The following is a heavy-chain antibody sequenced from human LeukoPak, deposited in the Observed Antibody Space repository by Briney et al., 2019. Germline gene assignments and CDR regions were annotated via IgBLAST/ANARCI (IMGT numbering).Heavy chain of an antibody. CDR1: GFTFSSYA. D-gene: IGHD6-13*01. CDR2: IRYEGSNE. CDR3: AKDYSSSWYGFDY. J-gene: IGHJ4*02. V-gene: IGHV3-30*02. Sequence: GGSLRLSCAASGFTFSSYAMHWVRQAPGKGLEWVAFIRYEGSNEYYADSVKGRFTISRDNSKNTLYLQMNSLKAEDTAVYCCAKDYSSSWYGFDYWGQGTLVTVSS.